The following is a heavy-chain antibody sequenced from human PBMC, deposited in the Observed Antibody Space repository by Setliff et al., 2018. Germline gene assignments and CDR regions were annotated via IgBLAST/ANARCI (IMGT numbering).Heavy chain of an antibody. CDR2: MSYDTTKE. J-gene: IGHJ4*02. CDR1: GFNFGAYV. CDR3: AAYCSSSSCYFDY. D-gene: IGHD2-2*01. Sequence: GGSLRLSCTASGFNFGAYVMHWVRQAPGKGLEWVAIMSYDTTKEYYADSVKGRLTISRDNAKNSLYLQMNSLRAEDTALYYCAAYCSSSSCYFDYWGQGTLVTVSS. V-gene: IGHV3-30*04.